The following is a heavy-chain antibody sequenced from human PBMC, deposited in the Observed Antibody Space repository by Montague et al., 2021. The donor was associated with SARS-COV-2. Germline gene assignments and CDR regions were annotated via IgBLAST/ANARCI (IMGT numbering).Heavy chain of an antibody. CDR3: AREGARNYYDSSEDTFDI. J-gene: IGHJ3*02. CDR1: GFTFSSYS. CDR2: ISSSSSYI. D-gene: IGHD3-22*01. Sequence: SLRLSCAASGFTFSSYSMNWFRQAPGKGLEWVSSISSSSSYIYYADSVKGRLTISRDNAKNSLYLQMNSLRAEDTAVYYCAREGARNYYDSSEDTFDIWGQGTMVTVSS. V-gene: IGHV3-21*01.